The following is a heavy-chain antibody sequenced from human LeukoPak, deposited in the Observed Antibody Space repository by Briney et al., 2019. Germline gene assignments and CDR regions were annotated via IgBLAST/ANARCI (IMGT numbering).Heavy chain of an antibody. D-gene: IGHD6-19*01. V-gene: IGHV6-1*01. CDR2: TYYRSKWYN. CDR3: ARVSEYSSGWSEPGIIDY. CDR1: GDSVSSNSAA. J-gene: IGHJ4*02. Sequence: SQTLSLTCAISGDSVSSNSAAWNWIRQSPSRGLEWLGRTYYRSKWYNDYAVSVKSRITINPDTSKNQFSLQLNSVTPEDTAVYYCARVSEYSSGWSEPGIIDYWGQGTLVTVSS.